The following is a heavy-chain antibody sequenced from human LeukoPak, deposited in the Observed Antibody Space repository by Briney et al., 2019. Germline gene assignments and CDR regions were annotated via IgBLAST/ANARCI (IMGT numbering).Heavy chain of an antibody. CDR2: ISGSGGST. CDR1: GFTFSSYA. V-gene: IGHV3-23*01. J-gene: IGHJ6*03. CDR3: AKGGGVTTTKLDYYYYYYMDV. Sequence: GGSLRLSCAASGFTFSSYAMSWVRQAPGKGLEWVSAISGSGGSTYYADSVKGRFTISRDNSKNTLYLQMNSLRAEDTAVYYCAKGGGVTTTKLDYYYYYYMDVWGKGTTVTVSS. D-gene: IGHD2-8*02.